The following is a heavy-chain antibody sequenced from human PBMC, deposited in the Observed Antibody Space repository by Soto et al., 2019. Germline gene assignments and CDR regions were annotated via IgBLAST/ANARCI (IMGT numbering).Heavy chain of an antibody. CDR3: ERGFRGNFVLVV. CDR2: VKTDGST. D-gene: IGHD2-21*01. Sequence: EVQLEESGGDLVQPGGSLRLSCAASGITFSSYWMHWVRQAPGKGLVWVSRVKTDGSTYYADSVKGRFTIFRDNAKNTLYLKMNGLRGEDGGVFYGERGFRGNFVLVVGGQGTMAPFS. CDR1: GITFSSYW. V-gene: IGHV3-74*02. J-gene: IGHJ3*01.